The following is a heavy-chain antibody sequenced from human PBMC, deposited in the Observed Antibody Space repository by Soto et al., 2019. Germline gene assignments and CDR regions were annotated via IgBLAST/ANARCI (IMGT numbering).Heavy chain of an antibody. D-gene: IGHD1-26*01. CDR2: INPNSGDT. CDR1: GYTFTGYY. J-gene: IGHJ6*02. Sequence: ASVKVSCKASGYTFTGYYVHWVRQAPGQGLEWMGWINPNSGDTYLAQRFQGRVTMNRDTSIGTAYMELRGLTSDNTAEYYCAKGGAIVAAGTRVYLYNAMDVWGQGTTVTVSS. CDR3: AKGGAIVAAGTRVYLYNAMDV. V-gene: IGHV1-2*02.